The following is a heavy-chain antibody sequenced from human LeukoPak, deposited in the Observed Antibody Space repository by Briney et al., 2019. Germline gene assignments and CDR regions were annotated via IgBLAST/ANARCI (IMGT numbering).Heavy chain of an antibody. D-gene: IGHD5-24*01. CDR3: VTERVEMATIYDY. Sequence: PSETLSLTCTVSGGSISSSSYYWGWIRQPPGKGLEWIGSIYYSGSTYYNPSLKSRVTISVDASKNQFSLKLSSVTAADTAVYYCVTERVEMATIYDYWGQGTLVTVSS. CDR1: GGSISSSSYY. J-gene: IGHJ4*02. CDR2: IYYSGST. V-gene: IGHV4-39*01.